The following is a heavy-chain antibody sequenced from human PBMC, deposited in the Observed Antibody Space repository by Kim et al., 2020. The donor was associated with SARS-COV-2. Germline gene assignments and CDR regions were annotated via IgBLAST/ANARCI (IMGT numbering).Heavy chain of an antibody. Sequence: GGSLRLSCAASGFTFSSYSMNWVRQAPGKGLEWVSSISSSSSYIYYADSVKGRFTISRDNAKNSLYLQMNSLRAEDTAVYYCASGDIAAVRFFDYWGQGTLVTVSS. J-gene: IGHJ4*02. V-gene: IGHV3-21*01. CDR2: ISSSSSYI. CDR1: GFTFSSYS. D-gene: IGHD6-13*01. CDR3: ASGDIAAVRFFDY.